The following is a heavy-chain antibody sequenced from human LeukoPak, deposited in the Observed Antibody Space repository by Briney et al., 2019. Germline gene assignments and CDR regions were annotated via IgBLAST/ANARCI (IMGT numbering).Heavy chain of an antibody. CDR3: ASRYSSSSPTGWFDP. J-gene: IGHJ5*02. V-gene: IGHV4-34*01. Sequence: SETLSLTCAVYGGSFSGYYGSWIRQPPGKGLEWIGEINHSGRTNYNPSLKSRVTISVDTSKNQFSLKLSSVTAADTAVYYCASRYSSSSPTGWFDPWGQGTLVTVSS. CDR1: GGSFSGYY. D-gene: IGHD6-6*01. CDR2: INHSGRT.